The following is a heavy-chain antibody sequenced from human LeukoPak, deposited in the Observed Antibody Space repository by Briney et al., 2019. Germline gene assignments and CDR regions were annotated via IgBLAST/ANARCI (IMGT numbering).Heavy chain of an antibody. CDR3: ARANTIFGVVISYYYYYMDV. V-gene: IGHV1-8*03. CDR2: MNPNSGNT. Sequence: GASVKVSCKASGYTFTSYDINWVRQATGQGLEWMGWMNPNSGNTGYAQKFQGRVTITRNTSISTACMELSSLRSEDTAVYYCARANTIFGVVISYYYYYMDVWGKGTTVTVSS. J-gene: IGHJ6*03. D-gene: IGHD3-3*01. CDR1: GYTFTSYD.